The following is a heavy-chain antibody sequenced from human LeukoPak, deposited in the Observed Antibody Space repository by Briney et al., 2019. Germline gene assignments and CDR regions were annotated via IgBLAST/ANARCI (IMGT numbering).Heavy chain of an antibody. CDR1: GFSLSTSGVG. D-gene: IGHD3-10*01. CDR2: IYWNDDK. J-gene: IGHJ3*02. V-gene: IGHV2-5*01. CDR3: VHKSGSYSTEAFDI. Sequence: ESGPTLAKLTQTLTLTCTFSGFSLSTSGVGVRWIRQPPGKALKWLALIYWNDDKRYSPSLKSRLTITKDTSKNQVVLTMTNMDPVDTATYYCVHKSGSYSTEAFDIWGQGTMVTVSS.